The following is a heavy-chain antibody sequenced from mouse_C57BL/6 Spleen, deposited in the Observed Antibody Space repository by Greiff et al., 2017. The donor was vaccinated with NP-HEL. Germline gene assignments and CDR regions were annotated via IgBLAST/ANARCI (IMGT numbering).Heavy chain of an antibody. CDR1: GYSITSGYY. V-gene: IGHV3-6*01. CDR3: ARENIYYGSSYGYAMDY. J-gene: IGHJ4*01. CDR2: ISYDGSN. D-gene: IGHD1-1*01. Sequence: EVQVVESGPGLVKPSQSLSLTCSVTGYSITSGYYWNWIRQFPGNKLEWMGYISYDGSNNYNPSLKNRISITRDTSKNQFFLKLNSVTTEDTATYYCARENIYYGSSYGYAMDYWGQGTSVTVSS.